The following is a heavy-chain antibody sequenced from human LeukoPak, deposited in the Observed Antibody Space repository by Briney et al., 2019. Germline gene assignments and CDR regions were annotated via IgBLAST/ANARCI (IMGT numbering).Heavy chain of an antibody. D-gene: IGHD6-19*01. CDR1: GFTFSSYG. V-gene: IGHV3-30*02. CDR3: AKDIGSYSSGWYGVFDY. J-gene: IGHJ4*02. Sequence: GGSLRLSCAASGFTFSSYGMHWVRQAPGKGLEWVAFIRYDGSNKYYADSVKGRFTISRDNSKNTPYLQMNSLRAEDTAVYYCAKDIGSYSSGWYGVFDYWGQGTLVTVSS. CDR2: IRYDGSNK.